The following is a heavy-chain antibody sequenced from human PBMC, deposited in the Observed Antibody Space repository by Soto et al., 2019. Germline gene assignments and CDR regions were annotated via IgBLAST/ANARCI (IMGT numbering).Heavy chain of an antibody. V-gene: IGHV1-3*01. CDR3: ARGSYYRGYDFWSGYLGY. CDR1: GYTITSYA. CDR2: INAGNGNT. J-gene: IGHJ4*02. D-gene: IGHD3-3*01. Sequence: ASVKVSCKASGYTITSYAMHWVRQAPGQRLEWMGWINAGNGNTKYSQKFQGRVTITRDTSASTAYMELGSLRSEDTAVYYCARGSYYRGYDFWSGYLGYWGQGTLVTVSS.